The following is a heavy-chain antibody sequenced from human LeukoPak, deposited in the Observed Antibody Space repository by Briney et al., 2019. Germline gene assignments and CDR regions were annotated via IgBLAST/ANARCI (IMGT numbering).Heavy chain of an antibody. CDR2: IYYSGST. CDR3: ARAFRARYFDL. CDR1: GGSITTSSYY. D-gene: IGHD2/OR15-2a*01. J-gene: IGHJ2*01. V-gene: IGHV4-39*01. Sequence: SETLSLTCTVSGGSITTSSYYWGWIRQPPGKGLEWIGIIYYSGSTYYNPSLKGRVTISVDTSRNQFSLKLSSVTAADAAVYYCARAFRARYFDLWGRGTLVTVSS.